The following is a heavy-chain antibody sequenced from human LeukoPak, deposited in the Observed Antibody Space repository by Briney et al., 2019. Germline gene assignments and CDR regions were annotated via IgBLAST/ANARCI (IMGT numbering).Heavy chain of an antibody. J-gene: IGHJ6*03. CDR3: ARLHPLRRGHYYYYMDV. V-gene: IGHV4-34*01. Sequence: SETLSLTCAVYGGSFSGYYWSWIRQPPGKGLEWVGEINHSGSTNYNPSLKSRVTILVDTSKNQFSLKLSSVTAADTAVYYCARLHPLRRGHYYYYMDVWGKGTTVTVSS. D-gene: IGHD4-17*01. CDR1: GGSFSGYY. CDR2: INHSGST.